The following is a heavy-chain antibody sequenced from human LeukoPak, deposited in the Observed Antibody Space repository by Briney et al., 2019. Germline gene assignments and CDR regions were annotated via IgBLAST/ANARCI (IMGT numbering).Heavy chain of an antibody. CDR2: ISGSGGST. CDR1: GFTFSSYA. J-gene: IGHJ4*02. V-gene: IGHV3-23*01. Sequence: GGSLRLSCAASGFTFSSYAMSWVRQAPGKGLEWVSAISGSGGSTYYADSVKGRFTISRDNFKNTLYLQMNSLRAEDTAVYYCAKPSDSSSLGYFDYWGQGTLVTVSS. D-gene: IGHD6-13*01. CDR3: AKPSDSSSLGYFDY.